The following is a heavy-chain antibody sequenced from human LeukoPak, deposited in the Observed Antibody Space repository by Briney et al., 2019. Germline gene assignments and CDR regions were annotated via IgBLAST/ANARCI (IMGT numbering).Heavy chain of an antibody. J-gene: IGHJ4*02. CDR3: AKDRSGSFRFDY. CDR1: GFTLSSYE. V-gene: IGHV3-23*01. Sequence: GGSLRLSYTVSGFTLSSYEMSWIRQAPGKGLEWVSSIDYDGGSGHYADSVKGRFTISRDNSKSTLYLQMSRLRVEDTAVYYCAKDRSGSFRFDYWGQGTLVIVSS. CDR2: IDYDGGSG. D-gene: IGHD1-26*01.